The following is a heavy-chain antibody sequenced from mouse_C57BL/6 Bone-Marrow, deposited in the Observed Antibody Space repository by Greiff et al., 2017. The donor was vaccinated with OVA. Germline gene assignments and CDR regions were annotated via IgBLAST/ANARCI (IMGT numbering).Heavy chain of an antibody. D-gene: IGHD1-1*01. Sequence: QVQLQQPGAELVMPGASVKLSCKASGYTFTSYWMHWVKQRPGQGLEWIGEIDPSDSYTNYNQKFKGKSTLTVDKSSSTAYMQLSSLTSEDSAVYYWVRLLGWYFEVWGTGTTVTVSS. V-gene: IGHV1-69*01. J-gene: IGHJ1*03. CDR3: VRLLGWYFEV. CDR1: GYTFTSYW. CDR2: IDPSDSYT.